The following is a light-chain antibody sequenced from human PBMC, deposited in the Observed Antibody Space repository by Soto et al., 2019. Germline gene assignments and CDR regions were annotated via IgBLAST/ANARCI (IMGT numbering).Light chain of an antibody. Sequence: IVLTQSPGTLSLSPGDRASLSCRASQTVYSDYLAWYQQKPGQAPRLLIYGAFSRAPGSPDRFSGSGSGADFTLTISRLEPEAVAVYYCQQYGSAPVTFGQGTKWDIK. CDR2: GAF. CDR3: QQYGSAPVT. J-gene: IGKJ1*01. CDR1: QTVYSDY. V-gene: IGKV3-20*01.